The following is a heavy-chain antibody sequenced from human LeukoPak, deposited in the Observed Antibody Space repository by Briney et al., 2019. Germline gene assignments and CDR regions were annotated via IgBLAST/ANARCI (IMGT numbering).Heavy chain of an antibody. D-gene: IGHD3-22*01. Sequence: GGSLRLSCAVSGITHSNYGMSWVRQAPGKGLEWVAGISDSGGSTNYADSVEGRFTISRDNPKDTLYLQMNSLRAEDTAVYFCARRGVVIRVILVGFHKEAFYFDSWGQGALVTVSS. CDR2: ISDSGGST. J-gene: IGHJ4*02. CDR3: ARRGVVIRVILVGFHKEAFYFDS. CDR1: GITHSNYG. V-gene: IGHV3-23*01.